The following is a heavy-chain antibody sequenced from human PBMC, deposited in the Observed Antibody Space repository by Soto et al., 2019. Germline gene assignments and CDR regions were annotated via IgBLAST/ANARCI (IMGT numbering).Heavy chain of an antibody. CDR3: ARGRRSSSSNYFDY. CDR1: GGSFSGYY. Sequence: SETLSLTCAVYGGSFSGYYWSWIRQPPGKGLEWIGEINHSGSTNYNPSLKSRVTISVDTSKNQFSLKLSSVTAADTAVYYCARGRRSSSSNYFDYWGQGTLVTVSS. CDR2: INHSGST. D-gene: IGHD6-6*01. J-gene: IGHJ4*02. V-gene: IGHV4-34*01.